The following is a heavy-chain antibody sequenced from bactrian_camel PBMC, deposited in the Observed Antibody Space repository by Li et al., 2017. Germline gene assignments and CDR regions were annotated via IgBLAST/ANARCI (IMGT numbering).Heavy chain of an antibody. J-gene: IGHJ7*01. V-gene: IGHV3S55*01. CDR1: GYTYSSYC. Sequence: QVQLVESGGGSVQAGGSLRLSCAASGYTYSSYCMGWFRQAPGKEREGLAAIGSDGRPRYADSVKGRFTISEDSAENKLYLQLNSLEIEDTAMYYCTKDQGSINYGMEYWGNGTQVTVS. D-gene: IGHD3*01. CDR2: IGSDGRP.